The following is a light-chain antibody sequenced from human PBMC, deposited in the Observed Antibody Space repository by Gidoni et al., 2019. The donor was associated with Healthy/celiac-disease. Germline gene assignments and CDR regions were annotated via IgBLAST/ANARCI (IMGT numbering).Light chain of an antibody. CDR3: QQRSNWPPVLT. J-gene: IGKJ4*01. CDR1: QSVSSY. Sequence: EIVLPQYPATLSLSPGERPTLSCTTSQSVSSYLAWYQKKPGQAPRLLIYDASNRATGIPARFSGSGSWTDFTLTISSLEPEDFAVYYLQQRSNWPPVLTFGGGTKVEIK. CDR2: DAS. V-gene: IGKV3-11*01.